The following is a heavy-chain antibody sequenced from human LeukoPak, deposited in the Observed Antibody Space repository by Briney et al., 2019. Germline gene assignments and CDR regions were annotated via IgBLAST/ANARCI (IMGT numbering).Heavy chain of an antibody. CDR1: GASISNYY. D-gene: IGHD1-26*01. Sequence: KASETLSLTCTVSGASISNYYWSWIRQTPEKGLEWMGHIHSSGGSSYYPSLKSRLTLSIDTSRNQLSLKLPSVTAADTAVYFCARLGNYLDFWGQGALVTVSS. V-gene: IGHV4-4*09. CDR3: ARLGNYLDF. J-gene: IGHJ4*02. CDR2: IHSSGGS.